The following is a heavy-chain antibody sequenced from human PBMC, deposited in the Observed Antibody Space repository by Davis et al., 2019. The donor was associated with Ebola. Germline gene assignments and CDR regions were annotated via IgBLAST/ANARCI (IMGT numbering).Heavy chain of an antibody. CDR3: AKDSGWQMSP. D-gene: IGHD6-25*01. V-gene: IGHV3-7*01. J-gene: IGHJ5*02. CDR1: GFTLNTYW. Sequence: GESLKISCAASGFTLNTYWMSWVRQAPGKGLEWVANIREDGSEKYYVDSVKGRITISRDNAMNSLYLQMNRLRAEETALYYCAKDSGWQMSPWGQGTMVTVSS. CDR2: IREDGSEK.